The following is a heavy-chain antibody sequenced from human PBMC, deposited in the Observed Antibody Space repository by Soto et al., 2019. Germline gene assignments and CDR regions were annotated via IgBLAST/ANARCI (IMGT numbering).Heavy chain of an antibody. CDR3: AKRAQIYDPGYYFDF. D-gene: IGHD5-12*01. CDR2: ISGSGGRT. CDR1: GFTFSDYA. V-gene: IGHV3-23*01. J-gene: IGHJ4*02. Sequence: GGSLRLSCAASGFTFSDYAMIWVRQGPGKGLEWVSTISGSGGRTFYADSVKGRFTISRDNSKNTLSLQMNSLRAEDTAVYYCAKRAQIYDPGYYFDFWGQGTPVTVSS.